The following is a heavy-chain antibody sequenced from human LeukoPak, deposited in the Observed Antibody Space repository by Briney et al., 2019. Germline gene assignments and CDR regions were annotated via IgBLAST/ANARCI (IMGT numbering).Heavy chain of an antibody. CDR2: INPNSGGT. Sequence: GASVKVSCKASGYTFTGYYMHWVRQAPGQGLEWMGWINPNSGGTNYAQKFQGRVTMTRDTSISTAYMELSRLRSDDTAVYYCARSYILWFGEGYMDVWGKGTTVTISS. CDR1: GYTFTGYY. J-gene: IGHJ6*03. V-gene: IGHV1-2*02. D-gene: IGHD3-10*01. CDR3: ARSYILWFGEGYMDV.